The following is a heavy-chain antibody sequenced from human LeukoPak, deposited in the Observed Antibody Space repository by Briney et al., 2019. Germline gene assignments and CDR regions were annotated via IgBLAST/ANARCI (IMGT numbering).Heavy chain of an antibody. CDR1: GGTFSSYA. V-gene: IGHV1-69*13. CDR3: ARDRRIAVTEGYFQH. J-gene: IGHJ1*01. Sequence: SVKVSCKASGGTFSSYAISWVRQAPGQGLEWMGGIIPIFGTANYAQKFQGRVKITADESTSTAYMELSSLRSEDTAVYYCARDRRIAVTEGYFQHWGQGTLVTVSS. D-gene: IGHD6-19*01. CDR2: IIPIFGTA.